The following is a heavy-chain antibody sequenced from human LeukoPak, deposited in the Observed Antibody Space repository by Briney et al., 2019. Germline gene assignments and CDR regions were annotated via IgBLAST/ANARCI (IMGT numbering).Heavy chain of an antibody. CDR1: GFTFSSYW. D-gene: IGHD2-21*01. Sequence: QPGGSLRLSCAASGFTFSSYWMSWVRQTPGKGLEWVANIKQDGDEKYYVDSVKGRFTISRDNAKKSLYLQLNSLRAEDTAVYYCARQIDTNFFAYWGQGTLVTVSS. J-gene: IGHJ4*02. CDR2: IKQDGDEK. V-gene: IGHV3-7*01. CDR3: ARQIDTNFFAY.